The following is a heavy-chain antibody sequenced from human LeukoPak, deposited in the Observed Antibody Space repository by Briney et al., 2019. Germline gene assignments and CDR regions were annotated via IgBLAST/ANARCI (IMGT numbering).Heavy chain of an antibody. CDR3: ARHLSDYYGSGSRYDY. Sequence: KPSETLSLTCTVSGGSISSSSYYWGWIRRPPGKGLEWIGSIYYSGSTYYNPSLKSRVTISVDTSKNQFSLKLSSVTAADTAVYYCARHLSDYYGSGSRYDYWGQGTLVTVSS. J-gene: IGHJ4*02. CDR2: IYYSGST. CDR1: GGSISSSSYY. V-gene: IGHV4-39*01. D-gene: IGHD3-10*01.